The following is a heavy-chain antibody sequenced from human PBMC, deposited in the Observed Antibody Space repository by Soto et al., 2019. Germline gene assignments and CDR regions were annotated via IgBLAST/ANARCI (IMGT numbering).Heavy chain of an antibody. CDR1: GFTFSSYA. CDR2: ISYDGSNK. J-gene: IGHJ3*02. CDR3: ARGGGSSGDPRDDAFDI. Sequence: QVQLVESGGGVVQPGRSLRLSCAASGFTFSSYAMHWVRQAPGKGLEWVAVISYDGSNKYYADSVKGRFTISRDNSKNTLYLQMNSLRAEDTAVYYCARGGGSSGDPRDDAFDIWGQGTMVTVSS. V-gene: IGHV3-30-3*01. D-gene: IGHD3-22*01.